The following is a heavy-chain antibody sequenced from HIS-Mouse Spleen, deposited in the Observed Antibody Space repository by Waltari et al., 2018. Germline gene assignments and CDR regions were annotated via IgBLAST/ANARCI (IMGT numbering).Heavy chain of an antibody. Sequence: QVQLVQSGAEVKKPGASVKVSCKASGYTFTSYGISWVRQAPGQGLEWMGWISAYKGKTNYAQKLQGRVTMTTDTSTSTAYMELRSLRSDDTAVYYCARSESRFLEWLDWFDPWGQGTLVTVSS. CDR1: GYTFTSYG. CDR2: ISAYKGKT. V-gene: IGHV1-18*01. J-gene: IGHJ5*02. CDR3: ARSESRFLEWLDWFDP. D-gene: IGHD3-3*01.